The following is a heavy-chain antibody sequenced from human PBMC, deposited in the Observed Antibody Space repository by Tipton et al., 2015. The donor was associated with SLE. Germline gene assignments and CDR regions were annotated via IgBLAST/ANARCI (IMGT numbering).Heavy chain of an antibody. CDR2: VTNSGGTT. CDR3: ARDAYGDSTVLLDY. J-gene: IGHJ4*02. V-gene: IGHV3-23*01. Sequence: SLRLSCAASGFTFKNYAMNWVRQAPGKGLEWVSGVTNSGGTTWYADSVKGRFTISRDNSKNTLYLQMNNLRPEDTAVYYCARDAYGDSTVLLDYWGQGTLVTVSS. D-gene: IGHD4-17*01. CDR1: GFTFKNYA.